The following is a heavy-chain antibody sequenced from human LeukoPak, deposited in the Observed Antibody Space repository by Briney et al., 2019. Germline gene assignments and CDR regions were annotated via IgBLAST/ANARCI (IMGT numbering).Heavy chain of an antibody. Sequence: PSETLSLTXTVSGGSISSYYWSWIRQPPGKGLEWIGYIYYSGSTKYNLSLKSRVTISVDTSKNQLSLKLSSVTAADTAVYYCARGEYGLFDYWGQGTLVTVSS. D-gene: IGHD2/OR15-2a*01. CDR3: ARGEYGLFDY. CDR2: IYYSGST. V-gene: IGHV4-59*01. J-gene: IGHJ4*02. CDR1: GGSISSYY.